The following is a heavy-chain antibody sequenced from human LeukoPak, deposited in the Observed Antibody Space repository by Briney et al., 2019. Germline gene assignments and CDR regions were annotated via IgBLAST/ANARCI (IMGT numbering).Heavy chain of an antibody. CDR2: LNSDGSST. CDR3: AREGRVSGYDFDC. Sequence: GGSLRFSCAASGFTFSSYWMHWVRQAPGKGLVWVSRLNSDGSSTSYADSVKGRFTISRDNAKNTLYLQMNSLRVEDTAVYYCAREGRVSGYDFDCWGQGTLVTVSS. CDR1: GFTFSSYW. V-gene: IGHV3-74*01. D-gene: IGHD5-12*01. J-gene: IGHJ4*02.